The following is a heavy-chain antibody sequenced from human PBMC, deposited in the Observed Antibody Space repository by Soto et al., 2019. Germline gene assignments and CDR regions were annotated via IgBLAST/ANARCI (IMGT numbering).Heavy chain of an antibody. CDR1: GYTFTAFG. CDR2: VSGNNDES. J-gene: IGHJ4*02. D-gene: IGHD5-12*01. V-gene: IGHV1-18*01. Sequence: QIQLVQSGVEVKKPGASVKVSCKTSGYTFTAFGISWVRQAPGQGLEWMGWVSGNNDESNYAQKFQGRVTVSTDTSTSTAYMDLRSLRSDDTAVYYCVRDGDEGYDSFDYWGQGTLVTVSS. CDR3: VRDGDEGYDSFDY.